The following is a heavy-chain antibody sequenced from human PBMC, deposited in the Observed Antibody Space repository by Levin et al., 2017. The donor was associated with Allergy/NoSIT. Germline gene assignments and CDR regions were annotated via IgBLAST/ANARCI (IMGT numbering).Heavy chain of an antibody. CDR3: AKAVGGTYPSSRRADY. Sequence: TGGSLRLSCAASGFTFSTYAMSWVRQAPGEGLEWVSVITDSGRDAVYADSVKGRFTISRDNSKNTLYLQMNSLRAEDTAVYYCAKAVGGTYPSSRRADYWGQGTLVTVSS. CDR2: ITDSGRDA. V-gene: IGHV3-23*01. D-gene: IGHD2-2*01. J-gene: IGHJ4*02. CDR1: GFTFSTYA.